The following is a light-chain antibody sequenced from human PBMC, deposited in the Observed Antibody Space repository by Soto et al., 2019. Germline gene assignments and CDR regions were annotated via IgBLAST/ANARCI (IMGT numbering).Light chain of an antibody. CDR3: QQYNDWPLT. Sequence: IQLTQSPSSLSASVGDRVTITCRASQGISSYLAWYQQKPGKAPKLLIYAASTLQSGVPSRFSGSGSGTDCTLTISSLQSEDFALYYCQQYNDWPLTVGQGTKVDIK. CDR2: AAS. J-gene: IGKJ1*01. CDR1: QGISSY. V-gene: IGKV1-9*01.